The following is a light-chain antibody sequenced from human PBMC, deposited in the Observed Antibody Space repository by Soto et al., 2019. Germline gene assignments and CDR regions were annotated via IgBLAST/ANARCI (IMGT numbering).Light chain of an antibody. Sequence: DIVMTQSPLSLPVTPGEPASISCRSSQSLLHSSGSNSLDWYLQKPGQSPQLLIYLGSNRASGVPDRFSGSGSGTDFTLKISRVEAEDVGVYYCMQAVPTPPTFGQGTKVEIK. CDR2: LGS. CDR3: MQAVPTPPT. CDR1: QSLLHSSGSNS. J-gene: IGKJ1*01. V-gene: IGKV2-28*01.